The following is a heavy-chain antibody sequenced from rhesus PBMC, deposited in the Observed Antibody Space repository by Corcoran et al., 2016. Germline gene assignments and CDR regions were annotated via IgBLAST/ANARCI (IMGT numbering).Heavy chain of an antibody. CDR1: GYSISSGYD. CDR3: GRGNYGLDS. V-gene: IGHV4-127*01. Sequence: QVQLQESGPGLVKPSETLSLTCAVSGYSISSGYDWNWIRQPPGKGLGWIGSIGGTLCTTHYDPSLKIRVTISKDTSKNQFSLILSSVTAADTAVYYCGRGNYGLDSWGQGVVVTVSS. J-gene: IGHJ6*01. CDR2: IGGTLCTT.